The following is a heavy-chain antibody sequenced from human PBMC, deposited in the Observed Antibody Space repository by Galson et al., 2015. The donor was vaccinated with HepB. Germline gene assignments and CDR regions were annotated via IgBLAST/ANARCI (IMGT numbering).Heavy chain of an antibody. CDR3: ATAVWTSGSFDY. J-gene: IGHJ4*02. CDR1: GYTFTSYD. Sequence: QSGAEVKKPGASVKVSCKASGYTFTSYDINWVRQATGQGLEWMGWMNPNSGNTGYAQKFQGRVTMTRHTSISTAYMELSSLRSEDTAVYYCATAVWTSGSFDYWGQGTLVTVSS. CDR2: MNPNSGNT. D-gene: IGHD3-10*01. V-gene: IGHV1-8*01.